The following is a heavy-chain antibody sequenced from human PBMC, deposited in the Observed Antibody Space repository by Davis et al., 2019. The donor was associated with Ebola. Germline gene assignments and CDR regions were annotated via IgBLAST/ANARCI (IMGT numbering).Heavy chain of an antibody. CDR2: INAYNGNT. V-gene: IGHV1-18*01. CDR3: ARNGVAAGTGFDS. D-gene: IGHD6-13*01. J-gene: IGHJ4*02. Sequence: AASVKVSCKASGYTFTSYGISWVRQAPGQGLEWMGWINAYNGNTNYAQKVQGRVTITTDTSTSTAYMELRSLRSDDTAVYYCARNGVAAGTGFDSWGQGTLVTVSS. CDR1: GYTFTSYG.